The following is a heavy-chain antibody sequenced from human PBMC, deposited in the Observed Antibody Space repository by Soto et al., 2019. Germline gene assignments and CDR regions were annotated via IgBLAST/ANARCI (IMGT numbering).Heavy chain of an antibody. D-gene: IGHD4-4*01. V-gene: IGHV3-21*01. CDR2: ISSGSSYI. CDR1: GFTFSSYS. J-gene: IGHJ4*02. Sequence: GGSLRLSCAASGFTFSSYSMNWVRQAPGKGLEWVSSISSGSSYIYYADSVKGRFTISRDNAKNSLYLQMNSLKAEDTAVYYCARSDDYGNEGYWGQGTLVTVSS. CDR3: ARSDDYGNEGY.